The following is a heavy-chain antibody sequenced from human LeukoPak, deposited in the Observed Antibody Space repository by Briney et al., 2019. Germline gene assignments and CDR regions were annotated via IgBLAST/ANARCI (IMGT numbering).Heavy chain of an antibody. CDR1: GGTFSSYA. Sequence: SVKVSCKASGGTFSSYAISWVRQAPGQGLEWMGRIIPIFGTADYAQKFQGRVTITTDESTSTAYMELSSLRSEDTAVYYCARSGAAAGPYFDYWGQGTLVTVSS. V-gene: IGHV1-69*05. D-gene: IGHD6-13*01. CDR3: ARSGAAAGPYFDY. CDR2: IIPIFGTA. J-gene: IGHJ4*02.